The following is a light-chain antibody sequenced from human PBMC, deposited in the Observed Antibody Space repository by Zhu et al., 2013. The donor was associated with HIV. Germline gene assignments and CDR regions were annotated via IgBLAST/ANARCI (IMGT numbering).Light chain of an antibody. CDR3: QQRSNWPPLCS. CDR1: QSVSSSY. J-gene: IGKJ2*04. CDR2: GAS. Sequence: EIVLTQSPATLSLSPGERATLSCRASQSVSSSYLAWYQQRPGQAPRLLIYGASSRATGIPDRFSGSASGTDFTLTISRLEPEDFAVYFCQQRSNWPPLCSFRPGDQ. V-gene: IGKV3D-20*02.